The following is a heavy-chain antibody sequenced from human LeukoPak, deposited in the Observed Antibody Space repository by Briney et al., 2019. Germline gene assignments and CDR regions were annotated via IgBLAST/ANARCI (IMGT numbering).Heavy chain of an antibody. CDR1: GYTFSSYY. J-gene: IGHJ3*02. CDR3: ASTVTTPYDAFDI. V-gene: IGHV1-2*02. Sequence: ASVKVSCKASGYTFSSYYMHWVRQAPGQGLEWMGWINPNSGGTNYAQKFQGRVTMTRDTSISTAYMELSRLRSDDTAVYYCASTVTTPYDAFDIWGQGTMVTVSS. D-gene: IGHD4-17*01. CDR2: INPNSGGT.